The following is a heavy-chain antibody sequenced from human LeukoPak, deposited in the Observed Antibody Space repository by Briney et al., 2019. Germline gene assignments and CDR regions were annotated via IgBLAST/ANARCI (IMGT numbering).Heavy chain of an antibody. Sequence: PGGSLRLSCVASGFTFSSYSMNWVRQAPGKGLEWVSSILSSSNYIYYADSLKGRFTISRDNAKNSLYLQMNSLRAEDTAVYYCAKDLTGTCYYGLDVWGQGTTVTVSS. D-gene: IGHD1/OR15-1a*01. CDR2: ILSSSNYI. CDR1: GFTFSSYS. CDR3: AKDLTGTCYYGLDV. J-gene: IGHJ6*02. V-gene: IGHV3-21*01.